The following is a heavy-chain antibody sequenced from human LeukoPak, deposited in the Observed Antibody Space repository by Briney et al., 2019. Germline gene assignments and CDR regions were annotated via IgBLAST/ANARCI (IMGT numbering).Heavy chain of an antibody. CDR1: GFTFSSYA. CDR3: ARVPFRPLLTQQWELHY. Sequence: GRSLRLSCAASGFTFSSYAMHWVRQDPGKGLEWVAVISYDGSNKYYADSVKGRFTISRDNSKTTLYLQMNSLRAEDTAVYYCARVPFRPLLTQQWELHYWGQGTLVTVSS. V-gene: IGHV3-30*04. D-gene: IGHD1-26*01. J-gene: IGHJ4*02. CDR2: ISYDGSNK.